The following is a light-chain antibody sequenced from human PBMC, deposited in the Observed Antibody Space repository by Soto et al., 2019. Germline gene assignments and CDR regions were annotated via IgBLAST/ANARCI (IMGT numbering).Light chain of an antibody. CDR2: GIS. J-gene: IGKJ5*01. V-gene: IGKV3-15*01. Sequence: EIVMTQSPGTLSLSPGETATLSCRASQSINSNYLAWYQQKPGQAPRLLIYGISTRAADIPARFSGSGSGTEFTLTISSLQSEDFAVYYCQQHSKWPITFGQGTRLEMK. CDR1: QSINSN. CDR3: QQHSKWPIT.